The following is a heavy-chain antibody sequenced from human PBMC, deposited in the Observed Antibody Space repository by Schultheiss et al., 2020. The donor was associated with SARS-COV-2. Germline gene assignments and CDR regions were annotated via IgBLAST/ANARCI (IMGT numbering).Heavy chain of an antibody. V-gene: IGHV3-23*01. CDR2: ISGSGGST. CDR1: GFTFSSYE. D-gene: IGHD6-13*01. CDR3: ARHSSSWYYFDY. Sequence: GGSLRLSCAASGFTFSSYEMNWVRQAPGKGLEWVSAISGSGGSTYYADSVKGRFTISRDNSKNTLYLQMNSLRAEDTAVYYCARHSSSWYYFDYWGQGTLVTVSS. J-gene: IGHJ4*02.